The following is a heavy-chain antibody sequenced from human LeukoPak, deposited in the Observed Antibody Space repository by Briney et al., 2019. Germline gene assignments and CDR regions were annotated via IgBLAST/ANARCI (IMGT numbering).Heavy chain of an antibody. CDR1: GYTFTDNY. CDR2: INPNSGGT. V-gene: IGHV1-2*02. CDR3: ARVVGYSYGYHSDY. D-gene: IGHD5-18*01. Sequence: GASVKVSCKASGYTFTDNYLHWLRQAPGQGLEWMGWINPNSGGTNYAQKFQDRVTMTRDTSISTAYMELSRLRSDDTAVYYCARVVGYSYGYHSDYWGQGTLVTVSS. J-gene: IGHJ4*02.